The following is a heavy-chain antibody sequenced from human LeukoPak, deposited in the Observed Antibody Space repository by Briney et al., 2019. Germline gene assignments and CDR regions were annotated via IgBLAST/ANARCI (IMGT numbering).Heavy chain of an antibody. D-gene: IGHD3-3*01. CDR1: GLNFSSRW. CDR2: IKEDGSEK. V-gene: IGHV3-7*03. Sequence: GGSLRLSCAASGLNFSSRWMNWVRQAPGQGLEWVASIKEDGSEKHYVDSVKGRFTISRDNAKNSLYLQMNSLRAEDTAVYYCARDGLVDYDFWSGYYTRPLYFDYWGQGTLVTVSS. CDR3: ARDGLVDYDFWSGYYTRPLYFDY. J-gene: IGHJ4*02.